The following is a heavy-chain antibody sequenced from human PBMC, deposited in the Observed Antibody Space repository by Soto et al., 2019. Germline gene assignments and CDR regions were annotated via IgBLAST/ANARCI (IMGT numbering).Heavy chain of an antibody. D-gene: IGHD6-13*01. V-gene: IGHV4-4*02. CDR1: GGSISSSNG. CDR3: ARVDSSRWYNWFDP. CDR2: IYHSGST. J-gene: IGHJ5*02. Sequence: LALTCAVSGGSISSSNGWSRVRQPPGKGLEWIGEIYHSGSTNYNPSLKSRVTISVDKSKNQFSLKLSSVTAADTAVYYCARVDSSRWYNWFDPWGQGTLVTVSS.